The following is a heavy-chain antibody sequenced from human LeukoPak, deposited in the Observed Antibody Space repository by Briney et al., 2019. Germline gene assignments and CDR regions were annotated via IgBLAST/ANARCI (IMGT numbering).Heavy chain of an antibody. CDR3: ARDPGGGPTHGV. Sequence: GGSLRLSCAASGFTVSSTYMSWVRQAPGKGLEWVSVIYSGGSTYYADSVKGRFTISRDNSKNTLYLQMNSLRVEDTAIYYCARDPGGGPTHGVWGQGTLVTVSS. CDR1: GFTVSSTY. V-gene: IGHV3-66*02. CDR2: IYSGGST. D-gene: IGHD1-26*01. J-gene: IGHJ4*02.